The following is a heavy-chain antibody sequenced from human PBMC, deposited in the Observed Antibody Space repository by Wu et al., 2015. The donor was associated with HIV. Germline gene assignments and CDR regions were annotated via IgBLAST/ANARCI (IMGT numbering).Heavy chain of an antibody. J-gene: IGHJ1*01. CDR3: ASMWESSYSGSYFSPEYFQH. V-gene: IGHV1-69*05. Sequence: QVQLVQSGAEVKKPGSSVKVSCKASGGTFSSYAISWVRQAPGQGLEWMGGIIPIFGTANYAQKFQGRVTITTDESTSTAYMELSSLRSEDTAVYYCASMWESSYSGSYFSPEYFQHWGQGTLVTVSS. CDR2: IIPIFGTA. D-gene: IGHD1-26*01. CDR1: GGTFSSYA.